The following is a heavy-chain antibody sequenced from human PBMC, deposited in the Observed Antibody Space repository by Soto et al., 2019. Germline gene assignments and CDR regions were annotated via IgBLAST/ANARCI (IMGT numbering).Heavy chain of an antibody. CDR1: GFTFSYYW. Sequence: EVQLVESGGGLVRPGGSLRLSCAASGFTFSYYWMHWVRQAPGKGLVWVSRIHSDGSSTTYADFVKGRFIISRENARNTEDLQINCARCGDTAEYYSARGGRGDVDLWGKGSVVSVSS. D-gene: IGHD7-27*01. V-gene: IGHV3-74*01. CDR2: IHSDGSST. CDR3: ARGGRGDVDL. J-gene: IGHJ1*01.